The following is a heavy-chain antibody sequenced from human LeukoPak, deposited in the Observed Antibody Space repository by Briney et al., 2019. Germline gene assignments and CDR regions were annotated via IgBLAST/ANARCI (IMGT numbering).Heavy chain of an antibody. CDR2: IIPIFGTA. D-gene: IGHD2-21*02. CDR3: ARAPSLVVTASPWLGWFDP. CDR1: GYTFTGYY. Sequence: SVKVSCKASGYTFTGYYMHWVRQAPGQGLEWMGGIIPIFGTAKYAQKFQGRVTITADELTRTAYMELSSLRSEDTAVYYCARAPSLVVTASPWLGWFDPWGQGTLVTVSS. J-gene: IGHJ5*02. V-gene: IGHV1-69*13.